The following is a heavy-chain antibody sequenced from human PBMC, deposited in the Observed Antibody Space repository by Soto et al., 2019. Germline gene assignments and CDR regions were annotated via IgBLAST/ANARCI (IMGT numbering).Heavy chain of an antibody. CDR3: ARASYGDYVPNWFDP. Sequence: EVQLVETGGDLIQPGGSLRLSCAASGFTVSSNYMSWVRQAPGKGLGWVSVIYSGGRTYYAASVKGRFTISRDNSNNKLYLQMNSLRAEDTAVYYCARASYGDYVPNWFDPWGQGTLVTVSS. V-gene: IGHV3-53*02. CDR1: GFTVSSNY. CDR2: IYSGGRT. J-gene: IGHJ5*02. D-gene: IGHD4-17*01.